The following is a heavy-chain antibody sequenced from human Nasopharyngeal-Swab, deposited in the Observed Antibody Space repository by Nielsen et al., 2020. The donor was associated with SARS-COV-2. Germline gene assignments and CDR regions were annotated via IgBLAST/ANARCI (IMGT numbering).Heavy chain of an antibody. V-gene: IGHV4-39*01. CDR3: ARQGSSSWASYYYYGMDV. J-gene: IGHJ6*02. CDR2: IYYSGST. D-gene: IGHD6-13*01. CDR1: GASISSSSYY. Sequence: SETLSLTCTVSGASISSSSYYWGWIRQPPGKGLEWIGNIYYSGSTYYNPSLKRRVTISVDTSKNQFSLKLSSVTAADTAVYFCARQGSSSWASYYYYGMDVWGQGTTVTVSS.